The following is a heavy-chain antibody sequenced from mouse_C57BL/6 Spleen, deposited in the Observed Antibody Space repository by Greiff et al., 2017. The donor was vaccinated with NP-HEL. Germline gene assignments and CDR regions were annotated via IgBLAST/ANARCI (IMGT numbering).Heavy chain of an antibody. D-gene: IGHD2-4*01. J-gene: IGHJ4*01. CDR2: IYPGDGDT. CDR3: ARYDYGLYAMDY. V-gene: IGHV1-82*01. Sequence: QVQLQQSGPELVKPGASVKISCKASGYAFSSSWMNWVKQRPGKGLEWIGRIYPGDGDTNYNGKFKGKATLTADKSSSTAYMQLSSLTSEDSAVYCCARYDYGLYAMDYWGQGTSVTVSS. CDR1: GYAFSSSW.